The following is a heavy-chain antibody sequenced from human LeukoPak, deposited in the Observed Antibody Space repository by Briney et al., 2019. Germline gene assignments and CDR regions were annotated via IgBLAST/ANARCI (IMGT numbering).Heavy chain of an antibody. D-gene: IGHD1-1*01. V-gene: IGHV4-34*01. CDR3: ARPHSQLERLDAFDI. CDR1: GGSFSGYY. Sequence: SETLSLTCAVYGGSFSGYYWSWIRQPPGKGLEWIGEINHSGSTNYNPSLKSRVTISVDTSKNQFSLKLSSVTAADTAVYYCARPHSQLERLDAFDIWGQGTMVTVSS. J-gene: IGHJ3*02. CDR2: INHSGST.